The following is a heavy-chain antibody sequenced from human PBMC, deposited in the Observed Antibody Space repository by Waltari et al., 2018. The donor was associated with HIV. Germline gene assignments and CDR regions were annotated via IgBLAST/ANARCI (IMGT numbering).Heavy chain of an antibody. CDR1: GGSISSSSYY. CDR3: ARHPNRVCYFDY. J-gene: IGHJ4*02. Sequence: QLQLQESGPGLVKPSETLSLTCTVSGGSISSSSYYWGWIRQPPGKGLEWIGSIYYSGSTYYNPSLKSRVTISVDTSKNQFSLKLSSVTAADTAVYYCARHPNRVCYFDYWGQGTLVTVSS. D-gene: IGHD2-8*01. V-gene: IGHV4-39*01. CDR2: IYYSGST.